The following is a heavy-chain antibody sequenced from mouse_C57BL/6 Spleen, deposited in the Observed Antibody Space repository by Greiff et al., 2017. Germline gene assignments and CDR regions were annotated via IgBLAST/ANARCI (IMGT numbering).Heavy chain of an antibody. J-gene: IGHJ3*01. V-gene: IGHV1-9*01. Sequence: VQLQESGAELMKPGASVKLSCKATGYAFTGYWIEWVKQRPGHGLEWIGQILPGSGSTNYNGKFKGKATFTADTSSNTAYMQLSSPTTEDSAIYYCASNWDAFADWGPGTLVTVSA. CDR2: ILPGSGST. D-gene: IGHD4-1*01. CDR1: GYAFTGYW. CDR3: ASNWDAFAD.